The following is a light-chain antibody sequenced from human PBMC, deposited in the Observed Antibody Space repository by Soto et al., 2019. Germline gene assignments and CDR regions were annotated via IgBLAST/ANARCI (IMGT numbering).Light chain of an antibody. CDR3: SSFAGSNTVI. J-gene: IGLJ2*01. Sequence: QSALTQPPSASGSPGQSVTISCTGSSSDVGAYNYVSWYQQLPGKAPQIMIYEVNKRPSGVPDRFSGSKSGNTASLTVSGLQTEDEADYYCSSFAGSNTVIFGGGTKLTVL. CDR2: EVN. V-gene: IGLV2-8*01. CDR1: SSDVGAYNY.